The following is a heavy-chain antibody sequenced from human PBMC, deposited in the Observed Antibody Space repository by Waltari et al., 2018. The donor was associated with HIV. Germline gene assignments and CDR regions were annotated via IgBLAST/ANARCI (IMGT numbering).Heavy chain of an antibody. V-gene: IGHV4-61*02. CDR2: IYTSGST. D-gene: IGHD5-18*01. CDR3: ARAGYSYALTASNWFDP. J-gene: IGHJ5*02. CDR1: GGSISSGSYY. Sequence: QVQLQESGPGLVKPSQTLSLTCTVSGGSISSGSYYWSWIRQPAGKGLEWIGRIYTSGSTNYNPSLKSRVTISVDTSKNQFALKLSSVTAADTAVYYCARAGYSYALTASNWFDPWGQGTLVTVSS.